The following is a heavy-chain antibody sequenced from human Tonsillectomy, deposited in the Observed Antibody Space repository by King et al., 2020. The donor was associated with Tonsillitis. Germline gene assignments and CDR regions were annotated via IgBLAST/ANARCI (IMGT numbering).Heavy chain of an antibody. CDR2: ISSIGSTV. J-gene: IGHJ4*02. D-gene: IGHD3-9*01. CDR3: ARGRFDILTGYYMDY. V-gene: IGHV3-11*01. Sequence: VQLVESGGGWVKPGRSLRLSCAASGFTFSDYYMSWSRQAPGQGREWVSCISSIGSTVYYADTVKGRFTISRDNAKNSLYLQMNSRRAEDTAVYYCARGRFDILTGYYMDYWGQGTLVTVSS. CDR1: GFTFSDYY.